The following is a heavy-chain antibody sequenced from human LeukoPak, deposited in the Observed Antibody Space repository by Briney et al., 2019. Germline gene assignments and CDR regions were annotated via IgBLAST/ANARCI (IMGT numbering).Heavy chain of an antibody. CDR1: GGSSSGYY. Sequence: KASETLSLTCAVYGGSSSGYYWSWIRQPPGKGLEWIAEINDSGSTNYNPSLKSRVTISVDTSKNQFSLKLSSVTAADTAVYYCARGYMLYYFDYWGQGTLVTVSS. CDR3: ARGYMLYYFDY. CDR2: INDSGST. J-gene: IGHJ4*02. V-gene: IGHV4-34*01. D-gene: IGHD3-16*01.